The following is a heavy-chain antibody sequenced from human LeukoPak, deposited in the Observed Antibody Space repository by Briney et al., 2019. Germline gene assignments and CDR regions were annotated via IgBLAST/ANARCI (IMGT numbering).Heavy chain of an antibody. J-gene: IGHJ4*02. CDR3: ARGREITLVATRYYFDY. CDR2: IVPVFGAA. V-gene: IGHV1-69*13. Sequence: SVKVSCKASGGTFNTLPISWVRQAPGQGLEWMGGIVPVFGAANYAPKFQGRVSITADESTRTVFMDVSSLRSEDAAMYYCARGREITLVATRYYFDYWGQGTLVTVSS. CDR1: GGTFNTLP. D-gene: IGHD2-15*01.